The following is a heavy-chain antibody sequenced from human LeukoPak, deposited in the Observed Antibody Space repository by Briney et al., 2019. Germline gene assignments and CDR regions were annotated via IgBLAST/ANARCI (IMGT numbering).Heavy chain of an antibody. D-gene: IGHD2-2*01. Sequence: GGSLRLSCAASGFTFSSYAMSWVRQAPGKGLEWVSAISGSGGSTYYADSVKGRFTISRDNSKNTPYLQMNGLRAEDTAVYYCAKGGGPAATIDYWGQGTLVTVSS. CDR1: GFTFSSYA. CDR2: ISGSGGST. CDR3: AKGGGPAATIDY. J-gene: IGHJ4*02. V-gene: IGHV3-23*01.